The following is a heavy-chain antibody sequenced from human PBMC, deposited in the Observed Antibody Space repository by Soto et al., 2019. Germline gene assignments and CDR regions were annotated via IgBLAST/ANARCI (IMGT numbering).Heavy chain of an antibody. CDR1: GDSINSDNYY. CDR3: ARLEGLATISYYFDY. CDR2: IYYRGNT. J-gene: IGHJ4*02. Sequence: SETLSLTCSVSGDSINSDNYYWGWIRQPPGKGLEWIGSIYYRGNTYYNPSLKTRVTISLDKSKSQFSLKLNSVTAADSAVYFCARLEGLATISYYFDYWGQGTPVTVSS. V-gene: IGHV4-39*01. D-gene: IGHD3-9*01.